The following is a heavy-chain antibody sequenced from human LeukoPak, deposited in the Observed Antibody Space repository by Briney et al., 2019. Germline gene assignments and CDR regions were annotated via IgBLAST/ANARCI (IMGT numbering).Heavy chain of an antibody. J-gene: IGHJ4*02. CDR1: GFTFSSYA. CDR3: AKDRNRVSIVVVPAAKIPDY. CDR2: IRYDGSNR. D-gene: IGHD2-2*01. Sequence: GGSLRLSCAASGFTFSSYAMHWVRQAPGKGLEWVAFIRYDGSNRHYADSVKGRFTISRDNSKNTLYLQMNSLRAEDTGVFHCAKDRNRVSIVVVPAAKIPDYWGQGTLVTVSS. V-gene: IGHV3-30*02.